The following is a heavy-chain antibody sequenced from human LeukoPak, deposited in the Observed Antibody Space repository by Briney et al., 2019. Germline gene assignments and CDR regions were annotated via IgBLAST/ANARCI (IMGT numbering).Heavy chain of an antibody. CDR3: ARDSYCGGDCYYFDY. Sequence: GGSLRLSCAASGFTVSSNYMSWVRQAPGKGLEWVSVIYSGGSTYYADSVKGRFTISRDNSKNTLYLQMNSLRAEDTAVYYCARDSYCGGDCYYFDYWGQGTLVTVSS. J-gene: IGHJ4*02. V-gene: IGHV3-66*02. CDR2: IYSGGST. CDR1: GFTVSSNY. D-gene: IGHD2-21*02.